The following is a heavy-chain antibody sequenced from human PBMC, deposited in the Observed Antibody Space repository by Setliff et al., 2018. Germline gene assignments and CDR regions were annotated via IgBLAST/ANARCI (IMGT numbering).Heavy chain of an antibody. CDR2: IYTSGST. V-gene: IGHV4-4*07. J-gene: IGHJ6*03. Sequence: SETLSLTCTVSGGSISSYYWSWIRQPAGKGLEWIGRIYTSGSTNYNPSLKSRVTMSVDTSKNQFSLKLSSVTAADTAVYFCARAYTYGYIDYCYMDVWGEGTTVTVSS. CDR3: ARAYTYGYIDYCYMDV. D-gene: IGHD5-18*01. CDR1: GGSISSYY.